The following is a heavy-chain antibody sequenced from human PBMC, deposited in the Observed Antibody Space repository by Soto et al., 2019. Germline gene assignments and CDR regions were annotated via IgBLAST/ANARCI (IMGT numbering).Heavy chain of an antibody. Sequence: QVQLQESGPGLVKPSGTLSLTCAVSGGSVSSSNWWSWVRQSPGKGLECMGEIYHSGSAHYNPSLKSRATISLDKSKNQFSLRLTSVTAADTAVYYCARVPGVVVSADDAFDIWGPGTRVIVSS. CDR2: IYHSGSA. V-gene: IGHV4-4*02. D-gene: IGHD2-21*02. CDR3: ARVPGVVVSADDAFDI. CDR1: GGSVSSSNW. J-gene: IGHJ3*02.